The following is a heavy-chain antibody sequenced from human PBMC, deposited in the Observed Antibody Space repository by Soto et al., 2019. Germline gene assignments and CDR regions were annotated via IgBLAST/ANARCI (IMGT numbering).Heavy chain of an antibody. V-gene: IGHV4-34*01. CDR2: INHSGST. J-gene: IGHJ4*02. CDR3: ARGGLDPVAARVPSNFDY. Sequence: QVQLQQWGAGLLKPSETLSLTCAVYGGSFSGYYWSWIRQPPGKGLEWIGEINHSGSTNYNPSLKSRVTISVDTSKNQFSLKLSSVTAADTAVYYCARGGLDPVAARVPSNFDYWGQGTLVTVSS. CDR1: GGSFSGYY. D-gene: IGHD6-6*01.